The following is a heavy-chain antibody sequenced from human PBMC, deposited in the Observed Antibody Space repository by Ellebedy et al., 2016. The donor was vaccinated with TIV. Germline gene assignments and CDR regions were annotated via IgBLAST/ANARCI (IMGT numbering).Heavy chain of an antibody. J-gene: IGHJ4*02. V-gene: IGHV3-7*03. CDR1: GFTFRNYW. D-gene: IGHD6-19*01. Sequence: PGGSLRLSCAASGFTFRNYWVNWVRQAPGEGLEWVADINQHGSEKNYVDSVKGRFAISRYNAKNSLYLQVNSLRGEDTAVYYCARGNVVAGIDYWGQGTLVTVSS. CDR3: ARGNVVAGIDY. CDR2: INQHGSEK.